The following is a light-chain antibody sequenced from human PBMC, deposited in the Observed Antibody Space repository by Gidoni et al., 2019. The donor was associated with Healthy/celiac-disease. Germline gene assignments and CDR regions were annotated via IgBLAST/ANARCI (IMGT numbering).Light chain of an antibody. J-gene: IGKJ2*04. V-gene: IGKV3-15*01. Sequence: ELVMTQSPATLSVSPGEIATLSCRAIQSVSSNLAWYPQKPGQAPRLRIYGASTRDTGIPARFSGSGSGKEFTLTINSLRAEDFAVYYGQQYNSWPAVCSFXQXTKLEIK. CDR3: QQYNSWPAVCS. CDR1: QSVSSN. CDR2: GAS.